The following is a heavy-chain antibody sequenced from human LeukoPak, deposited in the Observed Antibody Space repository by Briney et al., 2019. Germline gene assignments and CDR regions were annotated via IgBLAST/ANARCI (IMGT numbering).Heavy chain of an antibody. D-gene: IGHD2-2*01. CDR1: GGTFSSYA. J-gene: IGHJ6*03. V-gene: IGHV1-69*05. CDR3: ARGSPPAAMLGYYYYYMDV. Sequence: GASVKVSCKASGGTFSSYAISWVRQAPGQGLEWMGGIIPIFGTANYAQKFQGRVTITTDESTGTAYMELSSLRSEDTAVYYCARGSPPAAMLGYYYYYMDVWGRGTTVTVSS. CDR2: IIPIFGTA.